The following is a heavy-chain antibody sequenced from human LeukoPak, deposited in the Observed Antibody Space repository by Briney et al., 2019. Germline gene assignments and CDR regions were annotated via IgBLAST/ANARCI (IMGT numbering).Heavy chain of an antibody. D-gene: IGHD3-3*01. Sequence: GASVKVSCKASGYTFTGYYMHWVRQAPGQGLEWVGWINSNSGGTNYAQKFQGRVTMTRDTSISTAYMELSRLRSDDTAVYYCARALTIFGVVNVVGYWGQGTLVTVSS. CDR3: ARALTIFGVVNVVGY. CDR2: INSNSGGT. V-gene: IGHV1-2*02. CDR1: GYTFTGYY. J-gene: IGHJ4*02.